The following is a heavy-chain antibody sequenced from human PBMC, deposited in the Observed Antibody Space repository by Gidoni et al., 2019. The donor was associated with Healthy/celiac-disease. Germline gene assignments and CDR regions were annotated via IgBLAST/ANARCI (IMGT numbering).Heavy chain of an antibody. Sequence: QVQLVESGGGVVPPGRSLRLSCAASGFTFSSYGMRWVRQAPGKGLEWVAVIWYDGSNKYYADSVKGRFTISRDNSKNTLYLQMNSLRAEDTAVYYCARDPIAHWIVLVPAAHPGVGGMDVWGQGTTVTVSS. CDR2: IWYDGSNK. D-gene: IGHD2-2*01. CDR1: GFTFSSYG. J-gene: IGHJ6*02. CDR3: ARDPIAHWIVLVPAAHPGVGGMDV. V-gene: IGHV3-33*01.